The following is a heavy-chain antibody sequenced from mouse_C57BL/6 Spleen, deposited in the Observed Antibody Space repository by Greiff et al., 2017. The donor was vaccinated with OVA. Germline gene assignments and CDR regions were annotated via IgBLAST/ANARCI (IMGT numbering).Heavy chain of an antibody. CDR3: ATYSPAWFAY. CDR2: LDPSDSYT. Sequence: VQLQQPGAELVMPGASVKLSCKASGYTFTSYWMHWVKQRPGQGLEWIGELDPSDSYTNYNQKFKGKSTLTVDKSSSTAYMQLSSLTSEDSAVYYCATYSPAWFAYWGQGTLVTVSA. J-gene: IGHJ3*01. V-gene: IGHV1-69*01. CDR1: GYTFTSYW. D-gene: IGHD2-12*01.